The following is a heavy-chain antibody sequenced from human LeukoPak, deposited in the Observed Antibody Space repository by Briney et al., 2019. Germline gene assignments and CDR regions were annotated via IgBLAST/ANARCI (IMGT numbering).Heavy chain of an antibody. CDR1: GYSISSGYY. Sequence: SETLSLTCTVSGYSISSGYYWGWIRQPPGKGLEWIGSIYHSGRTFYNPSLKSRVTISVDTSKNQFSLKLTSVTAADTAVYYCARIYYGDNWFDPWGQGTLVTVSS. CDR3: ARIYYGDNWFDP. D-gene: IGHD3-10*01. V-gene: IGHV4-38-2*02. CDR2: IYHSGRT. J-gene: IGHJ5*02.